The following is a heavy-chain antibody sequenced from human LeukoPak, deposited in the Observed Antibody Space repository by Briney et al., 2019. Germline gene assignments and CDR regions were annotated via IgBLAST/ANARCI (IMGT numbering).Heavy chain of an antibody. Sequence: GDSLKISSNGSGYRFTNYWTCPGRQMPGKRPEWMGFISPGDSDSRYRRSFQGQVIISADKSISTAYLQWSSLKASGTAMYYRARLNGLGSFFGYWGQGTLLTVSS. CDR1: GYRFTNYW. V-gene: IGHV5-51*01. J-gene: IGHJ4*02. D-gene: IGHD3-10*01. CDR2: ISPGDSDS. CDR3: ARLNGLGSFFGY.